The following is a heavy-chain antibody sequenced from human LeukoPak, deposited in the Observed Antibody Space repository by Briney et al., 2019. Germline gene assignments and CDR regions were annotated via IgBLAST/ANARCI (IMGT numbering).Heavy chain of an antibody. V-gene: IGHV2-5*01. CDR2: TYWNDDQ. Sequence: SGLTLVKPTQTLTPTCTFSGFSLSTSGVGVAWMRQSPGQAPEWLAVTYWNDDQRYSPSLKSRLTITKDTSKNQVVLTMTNMDPADTATYHCAHNGLYHWGQGTLVTVSS. CDR1: GFSLSTSGVG. D-gene: IGHD2-2*03. CDR3: AHNGLYH. J-gene: IGHJ5*02.